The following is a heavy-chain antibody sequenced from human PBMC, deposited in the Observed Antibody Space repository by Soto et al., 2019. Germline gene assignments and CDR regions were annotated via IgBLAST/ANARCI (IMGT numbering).Heavy chain of an antibody. CDR2: IIPIFGTA. Sequence: QVQLVQSGAEVKKPGSSVKVSCKASGGTFSSYAISWVRQAPGQGLEWMGGIIPIFGTANYAQKFQGRVTLTAHEPTSTAYMELSSLRSENTAVYYCAMVVASTGGYYGMDVWGHGTTVTVSS. CDR1: GGTFSSYA. CDR3: AMVVASTGGYYGMDV. V-gene: IGHV1-69*12. D-gene: IGHD2-15*01. J-gene: IGHJ6*02.